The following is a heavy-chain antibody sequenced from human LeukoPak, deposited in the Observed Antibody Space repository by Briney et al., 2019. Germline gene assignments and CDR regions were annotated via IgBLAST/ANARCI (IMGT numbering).Heavy chain of an antibody. CDR1: GYTFTSYD. Sequence: ASVTVSCKASGYTFTSYDINWVRQAAGQGLEWMGWMNPNSGNTGYPQQFQGRVTMTRNISISTAYMELSSLKSDDTAVYYCARGAGYGSGSRDYWGQGTLVTVSS. J-gene: IGHJ4*02. CDR3: ARGAGYGSGSRDY. D-gene: IGHD3-10*01. V-gene: IGHV1-8*01. CDR2: MNPNSGNT.